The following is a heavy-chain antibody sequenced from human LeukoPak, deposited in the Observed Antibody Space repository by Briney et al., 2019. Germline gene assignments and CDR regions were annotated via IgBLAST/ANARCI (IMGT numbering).Heavy chain of an antibody. Sequence: PSETLSLTCAVYGGSFSGYYWSWIRQPPGKGLEWIGEINHSGSTHYNPSLKSRVTISVDTSKNQFSLKLSSVTAADTAVYYCARRPNRRGYCSGGSCFPYYFDYWGQGTLVTVSS. CDR1: GGSFSGYY. CDR3: ARRPNRRGYCSGGSCFPYYFDY. J-gene: IGHJ4*02. CDR2: INHSGST. D-gene: IGHD2-15*01. V-gene: IGHV4-34*01.